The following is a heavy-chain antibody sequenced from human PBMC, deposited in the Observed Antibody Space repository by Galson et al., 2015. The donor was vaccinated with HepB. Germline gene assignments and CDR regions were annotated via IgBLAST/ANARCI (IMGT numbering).Heavy chain of an antibody. Sequence: SLRLSCAASGFIFSNYAMHWVRQAPGKGLEWVTLISYDGRNKYYADSVKGRFTISRDTSKNTLYLQMNSLRAEDTAVYYCARDSWNYESSVARNLQTKIQLIDYWGQGTLATVSS. CDR3: ARDSWNYESSVARNLQTKIQLIDY. V-gene: IGHV3-30*04. CDR1: GFIFSNYA. CDR2: ISYDGRNK. J-gene: IGHJ4*02. D-gene: IGHD3-22*01.